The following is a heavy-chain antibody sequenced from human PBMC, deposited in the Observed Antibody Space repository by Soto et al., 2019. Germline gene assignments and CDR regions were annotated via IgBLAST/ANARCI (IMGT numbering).Heavy chain of an antibody. V-gene: IGHV4-34*01. Sequence: SETLPLTCAVYGESFSGHIWTWIRQTPGKGLQWIGQINHSGSASYNPSLKSRVTISVDKSKNQFSLKLSSVTAADTAVYYCAREGNLGRWIQPLDSWGQGTLVTVSS. CDR1: GESFSGHI. J-gene: IGHJ4*02. D-gene: IGHD2-2*03. CDR3: AREGNLGRWIQPLDS. CDR2: INHSGSA.